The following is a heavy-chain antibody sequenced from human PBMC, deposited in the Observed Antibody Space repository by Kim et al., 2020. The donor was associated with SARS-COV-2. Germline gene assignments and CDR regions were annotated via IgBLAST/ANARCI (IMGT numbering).Heavy chain of an antibody. CDR3: AKGSYYSDSSGYPFDY. Sequence: GGSLRLSCAASGFTFSSYGMHWVRQAPGKGLEWVAVISYDGSNKYYADSVKGRFTISRDNSKNTLYLQMNSLRAEDTAVYYCAKGSYYSDSSGYPFDYWGQGTLVTVSS. CDR1: GFTFSSYG. D-gene: IGHD3-22*01. J-gene: IGHJ4*02. V-gene: IGHV3-30*18. CDR2: ISYDGSNK.